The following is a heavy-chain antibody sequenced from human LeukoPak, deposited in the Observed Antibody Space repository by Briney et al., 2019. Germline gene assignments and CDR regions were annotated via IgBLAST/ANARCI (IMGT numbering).Heavy chain of an antibody. CDR1: EFTLSDSG. Sequence: GGSLRLSCAASEFTLSDSGMHWVRQAPGKGLEWVAFISYDGSKKYYADSVKGRFTISRDNPTNTLYLQLDDLRPDDTAVYYCPRDSGSFHDFDYWGQGTLVTVSS. CDR3: PRDSGSFHDFDY. J-gene: IGHJ4*02. V-gene: IGHV3-30*03. CDR2: ISYDGSKK. D-gene: IGHD1-26*01.